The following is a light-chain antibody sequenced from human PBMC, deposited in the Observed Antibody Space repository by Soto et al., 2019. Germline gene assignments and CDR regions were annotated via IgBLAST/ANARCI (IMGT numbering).Light chain of an antibody. CDR1: SSDVGGYNY. CDR2: EVS. V-gene: IGLV2-14*01. J-gene: IGLJ2*01. CDR3: SSYTTSNTLV. Sequence: QSALTQPASVSGSPGQSITISCTGTSSDVGGYNYVSWYQQNPGKAPKLMIYEVSNRPSGVSNRFSGFKSGSTASLIISGLQAEDEADYYCSSYTTSNTLVFGGGTKVTVL.